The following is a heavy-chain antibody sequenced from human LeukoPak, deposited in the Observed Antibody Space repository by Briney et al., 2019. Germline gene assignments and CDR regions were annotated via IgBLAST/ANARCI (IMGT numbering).Heavy chain of an antibody. D-gene: IGHD3-10*01. CDR3: AREHGSGTYYNPVVFDY. CDR1: GYTFSSYG. Sequence: ASVKVSCKASGYTFSSYGISWVRQAPGQGLEWMGWISAHNGNINYIEKFQGRVTMTTDTSTSTAYMELRSLRSDDTAVYYCAREHGSGTYYNPVVFDYWGQGTLVTVSS. V-gene: IGHV1-18*04. J-gene: IGHJ4*02. CDR2: ISAHNGNI.